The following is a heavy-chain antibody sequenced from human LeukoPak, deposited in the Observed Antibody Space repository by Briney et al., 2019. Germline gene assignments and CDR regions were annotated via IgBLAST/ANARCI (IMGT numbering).Heavy chain of an antibody. D-gene: IGHD3-10*01. CDR2: ISGSGGST. CDR1: GFTFSSYA. Sequence: GGSLRLSCAASGFTFSSYAMSWVRQAPGKGPEWVSAISGSGGSTYYADSVKGRFTISRDNSKNALYLQMNSLRAEDTAVYYCAKPPAMVRGVGEFDPWGQGTLVTVSS. V-gene: IGHV3-23*01. CDR3: AKPPAMVRGVGEFDP. J-gene: IGHJ5*02.